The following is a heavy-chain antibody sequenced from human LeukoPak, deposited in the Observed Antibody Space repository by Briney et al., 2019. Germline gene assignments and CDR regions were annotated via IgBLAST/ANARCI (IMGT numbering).Heavy chain of an antibody. Sequence: GGSLRLSCAASGFTFSSYAMSWVRQAPGKGLEWVSSISSSSSFIYYADSVKGRFTISRDNAKNSPYLQMNSLRAEDTAVYYCARDSTGFGYWGQGTLVTVSS. V-gene: IGHV3-21*01. D-gene: IGHD2-8*02. CDR2: ISSSSSFI. J-gene: IGHJ4*02. CDR1: GFTFSSYA. CDR3: ARDSTGFGY.